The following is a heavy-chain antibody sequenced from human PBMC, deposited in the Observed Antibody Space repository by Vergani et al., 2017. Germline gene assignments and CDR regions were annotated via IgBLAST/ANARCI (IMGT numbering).Heavy chain of an antibody. D-gene: IGHD2-2*01. CDR2: INPNSGGT. V-gene: IGHV1-2*02. CDR3: ARVGTSSNRDYFDY. Sequence: QVQLVQSGAEVKKPGASVKVSCKASGYTFTDYFMHWVRQAPGQGLEWMGWINPNSGGTNYAQKFQGRVTMTRDTSISTAYMELSNLRSDDTAAYYCARVGTSSNRDYFDYWGQGTRVTVSS. J-gene: IGHJ4*02. CDR1: GYTFTDYF.